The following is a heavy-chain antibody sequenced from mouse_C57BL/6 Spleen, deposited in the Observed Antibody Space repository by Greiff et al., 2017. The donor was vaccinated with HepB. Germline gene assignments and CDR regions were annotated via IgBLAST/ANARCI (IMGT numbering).Heavy chain of an antibody. J-gene: IGHJ3*01. CDR3: ASGDYDYDKGFAY. CDR1: GYTFTSYG. V-gene: IGHV1-81*01. D-gene: IGHD2-4*01. CDR2: IYPRSGNT. Sequence: QVQLQQSGAELARPGASVKLSCKPSGYTFTSYGISWVKQRTGQGLEWIGEIYPRSGNTYYNEKFKGKATLTADKSSSTAYMELRSLTSEDSAVYFCASGDYDYDKGFAYWGQGTLVTVSA.